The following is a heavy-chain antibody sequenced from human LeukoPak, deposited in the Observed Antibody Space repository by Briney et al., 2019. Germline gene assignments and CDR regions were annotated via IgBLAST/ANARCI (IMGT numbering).Heavy chain of an antibody. J-gene: IGHJ4*02. V-gene: IGHV1-3*04. Sequence: ASVKVSCKASGYTFTGCPMHWMRQAPGQRLEWMGWINTGNGNTKYSQGFQGRVTMTTDTSTSTAYMELRSLRSDDTAVYYCARLNYRPIIKFFDYWGQGTLVTVSS. D-gene: IGHD4-11*01. CDR3: ARLNYRPIIKFFDY. CDR1: GYTFTGCP. CDR2: INTGNGNT.